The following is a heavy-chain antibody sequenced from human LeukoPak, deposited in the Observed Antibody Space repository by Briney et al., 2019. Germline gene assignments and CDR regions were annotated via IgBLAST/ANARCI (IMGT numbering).Heavy chain of an antibody. J-gene: IGHJ4*02. CDR2: IYSGGST. Sequence: GGSLRLSCTVSGFTVSSDSMSWVRQAPGKGLEWVSFIYSGGSTHYSDSVKGRFTISRDNSKNTLYLQMNSLRAEDTAVYYCAKSRRVGWNYLLTFDYWGQGTLVTVSS. CDR3: AKSRRVGWNYLLTFDY. V-gene: IGHV3-53*01. CDR1: GFTVSSDS. D-gene: IGHD1-7*01.